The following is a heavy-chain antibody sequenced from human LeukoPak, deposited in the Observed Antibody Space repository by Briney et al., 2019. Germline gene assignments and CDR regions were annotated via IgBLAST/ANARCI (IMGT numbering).Heavy chain of an antibody. CDR3: TTDGVDFWSGYYIGNY. Sequence: GGSLRLSCAASGFTFSDIWMSWVRQAPGKGLEWVGRIKSNVDGGARDYAAPVKGRFTISRDDSKNMLYLQMSRLKTEDTGVYYCTTDGVDFWSGYYIGNYWGQGTLVAVSS. D-gene: IGHD3-3*01. CDR1: GFTFSDIW. V-gene: IGHV3-15*01. CDR2: IKSNVDGGAR. J-gene: IGHJ4*02.